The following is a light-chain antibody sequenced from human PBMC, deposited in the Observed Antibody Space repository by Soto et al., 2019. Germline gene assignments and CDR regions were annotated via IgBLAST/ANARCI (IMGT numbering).Light chain of an antibody. CDR2: DVN. Sequence: QSALTQPASVSGSPGQSITLSCTGTSSDIGGYDYVSWYQRHPGKAPKLIIYDVNNRPSGVSNRFSGSKSGTTASLTISGLQAEDEAYYYCTSYASGSTHVVFGGGTKVTVL. V-gene: IGLV2-14*01. CDR3: TSYASGSTHVV. CDR1: SSDIGGYDY. J-gene: IGLJ2*01.